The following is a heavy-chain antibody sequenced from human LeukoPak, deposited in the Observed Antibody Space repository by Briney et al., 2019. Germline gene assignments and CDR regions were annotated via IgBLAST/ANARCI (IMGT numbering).Heavy chain of an antibody. CDR3: ARDWTGGSHDY. J-gene: IGHJ4*02. CDR1: GYTITAYH. Sequence: ASVKVSYKASGYTITAYHIHWVRQAPGQGLEWMGQINPKSGGTRYAQKFQGRVTMTRDTSSNTAYMELSGLRSDDTTMYYCARDWTGGSHDYWGQGTLVTVSS. CDR2: INPKSGGT. V-gene: IGHV1-2*06. D-gene: IGHD1-26*01.